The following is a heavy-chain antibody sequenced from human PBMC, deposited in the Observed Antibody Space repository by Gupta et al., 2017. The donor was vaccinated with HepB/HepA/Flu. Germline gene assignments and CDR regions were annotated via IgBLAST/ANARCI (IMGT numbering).Heavy chain of an antibody. CDR2: IWYDGSNK. CDR1: GFPFSRYG. J-gene: IGHJ5*02. Sequence: QVQLVESGGGVVQPGSSWRLSCAASGFPFSRYGMHWVRQAPGKGLEWWAVIWYDGSNKYYADSVKGRFTISRDNSKNTLYLQMNSLRAEDTAVYYCARDLANQFDPWGQGTLVTVSS. CDR3: ARDLANQFDP. D-gene: IGHD1-14*01. V-gene: IGHV3-33*01.